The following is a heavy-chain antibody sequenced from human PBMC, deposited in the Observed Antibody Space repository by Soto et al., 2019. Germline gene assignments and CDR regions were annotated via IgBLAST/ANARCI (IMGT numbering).Heavy chain of an antibody. J-gene: IGHJ6*02. CDR2: IIPVFGTP. CDR3: ARGDATKIVVTTYYAMDV. V-gene: IGHV1-69*12. CDR1: GGSLSNYG. D-gene: IGHD3-22*01. Sequence: QVQLVQSGAEVKKPGSSVKVSCKASGGSLSNYGISWVRQAPRQGLKWMGAIIPVFGTPNYAQKFRDRVTITADEATTTVYMEVRSLTSEDTAVYYCARGDATKIVVTTYYAMDVWGQGTTVTVSS.